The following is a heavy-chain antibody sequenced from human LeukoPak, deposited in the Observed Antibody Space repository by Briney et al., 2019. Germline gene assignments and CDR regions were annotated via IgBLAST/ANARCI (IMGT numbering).Heavy chain of an antibody. CDR2: IKQDGSEK. CDR3: ARGSSSWYFAAPDFDY. Sequence: GGSLRLSCAASGFTFSSYWMSWVRQAPGKGLEWVANIKQDGSEKYYVDSVKGRFTISRDNAKNSLYLQMNSLSAEDTAVYYCARGSSSWYFAAPDFDYWGQGTLVTVSS. V-gene: IGHV3-7*03. D-gene: IGHD6-13*01. J-gene: IGHJ4*02. CDR1: GFTFSSYW.